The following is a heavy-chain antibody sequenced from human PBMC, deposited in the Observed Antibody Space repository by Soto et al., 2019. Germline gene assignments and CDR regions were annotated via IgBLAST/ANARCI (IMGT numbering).Heavy chain of an antibody. CDR2: ISAYNGNT. CDR3: ARQDIVVVPAAMLARYYYYYMDV. D-gene: IGHD2-2*01. V-gene: IGHV1-18*01. Sequence: ASVKVSCKASGYTFTSYGISWVRQAPGQGLEWMGWISAYNGNTNYAQKLQGRVTMTTDTSTSTAYMELRGLRSDDTAVYYCARQDIVVVPAAMLARYYYYYMDVWGKGTTVTVSS. J-gene: IGHJ6*03. CDR1: GYTFTSYG.